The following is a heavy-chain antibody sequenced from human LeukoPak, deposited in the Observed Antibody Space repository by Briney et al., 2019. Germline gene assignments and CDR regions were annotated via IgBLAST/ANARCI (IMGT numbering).Heavy chain of an antibody. Sequence: GGSLRLSCAASGFTFSSYAMSWVRQAPGKGLEWVSAISGSGGSTYYADSVKSRLTISRDKSKNTLYLQMNSLRAEDTAVYYCAKVPIAAAGKVYWGQGTLVTVSS. J-gene: IGHJ4*02. CDR2: ISGSGGST. D-gene: IGHD6-13*01. CDR3: AKVPIAAAGKVY. CDR1: GFTFSSYA. V-gene: IGHV3-23*01.